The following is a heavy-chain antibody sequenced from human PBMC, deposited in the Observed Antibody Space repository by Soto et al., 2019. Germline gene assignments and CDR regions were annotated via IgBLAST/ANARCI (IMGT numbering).Heavy chain of an antibody. CDR2: ISSSSSTI. Sequence: EVQLVESGGGLVQPGGSLRLSCAASGFTFSSYSMNWVRQAPGKGLEWVSYISSSSSTIYYADSVKGRFTISRDNAKNSLYLQMNSLRAEDTAVYYCASPYCSSTSCLFDYWGQGTLVTVSS. D-gene: IGHD2-2*01. V-gene: IGHV3-48*01. CDR1: GFTFSSYS. J-gene: IGHJ4*02. CDR3: ASPYCSSTSCLFDY.